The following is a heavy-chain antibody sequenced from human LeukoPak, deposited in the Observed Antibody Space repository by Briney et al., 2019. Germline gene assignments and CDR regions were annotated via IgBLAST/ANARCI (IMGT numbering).Heavy chain of an antibody. D-gene: IGHD4-23*01. V-gene: IGHV4-34*01. Sequence: PSETLSLTCAVYGGSFSNYYWSWIRQPPGKGLEWIGEINHSGSTNYNPSLRSRVTISLDTSKNQFSLKLSSVTAADTAVYYCARAATVVTPTVFYYYMDVWGKGATVTVSS. CDR1: GGSFSNYY. J-gene: IGHJ6*03. CDR3: ARAATVVTPTVFYYYMDV. CDR2: INHSGST.